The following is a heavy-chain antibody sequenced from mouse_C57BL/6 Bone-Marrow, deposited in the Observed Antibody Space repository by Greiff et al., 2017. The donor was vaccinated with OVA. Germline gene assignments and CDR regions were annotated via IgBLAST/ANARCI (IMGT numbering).Heavy chain of an antibody. Sequence: QVQLQQSGAELVRPGASVTLSCKASGYTFTDYEMHWVKQTPVHGLEWIGAIDPETGGTAYNQKFKGKAILTADKSSSTAYMELRSLTSEDSAVYYCTSPFITTDAMDYWGQGTSVTVSS. V-gene: IGHV1-15*01. CDR1: GYTFTDYE. J-gene: IGHJ4*01. D-gene: IGHD1-1*01. CDR2: IDPETGGT. CDR3: TSPFITTDAMDY.